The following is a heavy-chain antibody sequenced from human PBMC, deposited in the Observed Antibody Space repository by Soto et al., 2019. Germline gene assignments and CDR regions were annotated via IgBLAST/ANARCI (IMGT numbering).Heavy chain of an antibody. J-gene: IGHJ4*02. CDR2: ISYDVTKT. CDR1: GFTFSNFN. CDR3: ARTTTVAATTEFDY. D-gene: IGHD6-19*01. V-gene: IGHV3-30-3*01. Sequence: QVHLVESGGGVVQPGRSLRLSCAASGFTFSNFNLHWVRQAPGKGLQWVGLISYDVTKTHYADSVKGPFTISRDNSKNTLDLQIDSLRAEDTAVYYCARTTTVAATTEFDYWGPGTLVTVSS.